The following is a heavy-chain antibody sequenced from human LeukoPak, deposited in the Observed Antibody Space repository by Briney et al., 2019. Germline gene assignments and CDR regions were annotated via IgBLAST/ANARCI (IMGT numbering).Heavy chain of an antibody. J-gene: IGHJ4*02. CDR3: ARDPAYGALDY. D-gene: IGHD4-17*01. V-gene: IGHV3-7*01. Sequence: GGSLTLSCAASGFSFSNSWMTWVRQSPGKGLEWVANMNQDGSATYHVDSVKGRFTISRDNARNSLYSQMNSLRAEDTAVYYCARDPAYGALDYWGQGTLVTVSS. CDR2: MNQDGSAT. CDR1: GFSFSNSW.